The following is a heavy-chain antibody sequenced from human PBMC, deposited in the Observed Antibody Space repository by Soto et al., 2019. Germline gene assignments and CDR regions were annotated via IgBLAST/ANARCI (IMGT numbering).Heavy chain of an antibody. Sequence: EVQLVESGGGLVQPGGSLKLPCAASGFTFRGSAMHWVRKASGKGLEWVGRIRSKANSYATAYAASVKGRFTISRDDSKNTAYLQMNSLKTEDTAVYYCTRTTGKSPGGDYYYGMDVWGQGTTVTVSS. CDR2: IRSKANSYAT. V-gene: IGHV3-73*02. J-gene: IGHJ6*02. D-gene: IGHD1-1*01. CDR1: GFTFRGSA. CDR3: TRTTGKSPGGDYYYGMDV.